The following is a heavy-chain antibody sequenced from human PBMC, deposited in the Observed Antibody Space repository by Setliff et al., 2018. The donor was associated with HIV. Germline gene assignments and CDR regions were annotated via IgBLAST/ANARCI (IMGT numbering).Heavy chain of an antibody. D-gene: IGHD3-10*01. CDR1: GGSITGYY. V-gene: IGHV4-59*01. J-gene: IGHJ2*01. Sequence: SETLSLTCTVSGGSITGYYWSWIRQPPGKGLEWIGWIYYSGNTRYNPSLKSRVTISLDTSKNRFSLQLTSVTAADTAVYYCARGVRPSYGSGSYYWYFDLWGRGTLVTVSS. CDR3: ARGVRPSYGSGSYYWYFDL. CDR2: IYYSGNT.